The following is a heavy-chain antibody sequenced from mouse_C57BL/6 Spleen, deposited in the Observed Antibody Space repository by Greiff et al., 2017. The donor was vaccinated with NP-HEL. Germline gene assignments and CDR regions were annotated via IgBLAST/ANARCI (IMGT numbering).Heavy chain of an antibody. CDR3: ARPQLGRGYFDV. CDR1: GYTFTSYW. Sequence: QVQLQQSGAELVMPGASVKLSCKASGYTFTSYWMHWVKQRPGQGLEWIGEIDPSDSYTNYNQKFKGKSTLTVDKSSSTAYMQLSSLTSEDSAVYYCARPQLGRGYFDVWGTGTTVTVSS. CDR2: IDPSDSYT. V-gene: IGHV1-69*01. J-gene: IGHJ1*03. D-gene: IGHD4-1*02.